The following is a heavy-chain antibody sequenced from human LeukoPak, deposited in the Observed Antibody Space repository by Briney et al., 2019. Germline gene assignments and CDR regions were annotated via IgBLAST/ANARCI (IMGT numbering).Heavy chain of an antibody. CDR3: ARDQGGGGNSFDP. CDR2: INPNTGGT. Sequence: ASVKVPCKASGYTFTDYYIHWVRQAPGQGLEWMGRINPNTGGTNYAQRFQGRVSMTRDRSISTAYMDLNRLTSGDTAVYYCARDQGGGGNSFDPWGQGTRVTV. D-gene: IGHD4-23*01. J-gene: IGHJ5*02. CDR1: GYTFTDYY. V-gene: IGHV1-2*06.